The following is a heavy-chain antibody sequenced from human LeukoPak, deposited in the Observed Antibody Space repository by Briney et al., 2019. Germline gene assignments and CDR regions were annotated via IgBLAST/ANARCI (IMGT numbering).Heavy chain of an antibody. CDR2: ISYDGSNK. CDR1: AFTFTSYA. D-gene: IGHD2-15*01. CDR3: ARGYCSGSSGGGGVLDY. Sequence: SLRLSCAPSAFTFTSYAMHWVRQAPGKGLEWVAVISYDGSNKYYADSVKDGSTISRDNSKNTLYLQMNSLRAEKTAVYYGARGYCSGSSGGGGVLDYWGHGTLVTVSS. J-gene: IGHJ4*01. V-gene: IGHV3-30*04.